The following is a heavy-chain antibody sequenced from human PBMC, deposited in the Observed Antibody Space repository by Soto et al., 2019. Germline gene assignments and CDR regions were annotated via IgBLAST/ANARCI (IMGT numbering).Heavy chain of an antibody. CDR2: INHSGST. CDR1: GGSFSGYY. V-gene: IGHV4-34*01. CDR3: ARGPTIVVVPAATDMDV. J-gene: IGHJ6*03. Sequence: SETLSLTCAVYGGSFSGYYWSWIRQPPGKGLEWIGEINHSGSTNYNPSLKSRVTISVDTSKNQFSLKLSSVTAADTAVYYCARGPTIVVVPAATDMDVWGKGTTVTAP. D-gene: IGHD2-2*01.